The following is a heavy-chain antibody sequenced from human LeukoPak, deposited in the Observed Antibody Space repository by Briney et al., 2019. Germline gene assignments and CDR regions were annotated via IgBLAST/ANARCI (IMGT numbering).Heavy chain of an antibody. V-gene: IGHV3-48*04. J-gene: IGHJ6*02. CDR2: ISSSSSTI. CDR1: GFTFSSYS. D-gene: IGHD3-10*01. CDR3: ARDYKKGYYYGWLIVDV. Sequence: GGSLRLSCAASGFTFSSYSMNWVRQAPGKGLEWVSYISSSSSTIYYADSVKGRFTISRDNAKNSLYLQMNSLRAEDTAVYYCARDYKKGYYYGWLIVDVWGQGTTVTVSS.